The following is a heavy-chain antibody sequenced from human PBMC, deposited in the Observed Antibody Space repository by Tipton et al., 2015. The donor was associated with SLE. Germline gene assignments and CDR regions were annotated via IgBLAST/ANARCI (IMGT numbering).Heavy chain of an antibody. CDR1: GGSISSSSYY. Sequence: TLSLTCTVSGGSISSSSYYWGWIRQPPGKGLEWIGSIYYSGSTYYNPSLKSRVTISVDTSKNQFSPKLSSVTAADTAVYYCARPPYDSSENDAFDIWGQGTMVTVSS. V-gene: IGHV4-39*01. D-gene: IGHD3-22*01. CDR3: ARPPYDSSENDAFDI. CDR2: IYYSGST. J-gene: IGHJ3*02.